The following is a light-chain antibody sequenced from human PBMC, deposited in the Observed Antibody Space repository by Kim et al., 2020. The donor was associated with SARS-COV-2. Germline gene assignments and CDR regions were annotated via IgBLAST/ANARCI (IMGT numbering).Light chain of an antibody. V-gene: IGKV1-5*03. CDR2: MAS. Sequence: ASAGDRVTITCRTSQSIDYRMAWYQHKPGTAPKLLIYMASRLEGGVPLRFSGSGSGTYFTLTINSLQPDDVATYYCQRYDTFAKTFGQGTKVDIK. J-gene: IGKJ1*01. CDR1: QSIDYR. CDR3: QRYDTFAKT.